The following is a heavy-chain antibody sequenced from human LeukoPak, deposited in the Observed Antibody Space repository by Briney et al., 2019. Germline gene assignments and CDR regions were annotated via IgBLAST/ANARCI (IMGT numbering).Heavy chain of an antibody. CDR2: IKRKSDGGTT. Sequence: GGSLRLSCAASGLTFSNAWMSWVRQVPGKGLEWVGRIKRKSDGGTTDYAAPVKGRFTISRDDSKNTLYLQMNSLKSEDTAVYYCTTDLEYYDSSGPITADYWGQGTLVTVSS. J-gene: IGHJ4*02. CDR1: GLTFSNAW. D-gene: IGHD3-22*01. CDR3: TTDLEYYDSSGPITADY. V-gene: IGHV3-15*01.